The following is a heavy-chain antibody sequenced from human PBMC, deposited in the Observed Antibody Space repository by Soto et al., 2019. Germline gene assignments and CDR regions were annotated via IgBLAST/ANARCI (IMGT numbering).Heavy chain of an antibody. CDR2: ISAHNDNT. CDR3: ARGRYGDY. J-gene: IGHJ4*02. D-gene: IGHD1-1*01. Sequence: QVHLVQSGAEVKKPGASVKVSCKCSGYTFTSYGITWVRQAPGQGLEWMGWISAHNDNTDYAQKLQGRVTVTRDTSTSTAYMELRSLRSGDTAVYYCARGRYGDYWGQGARVTVSS. CDR1: GYTFTSYG. V-gene: IGHV1-18*01.